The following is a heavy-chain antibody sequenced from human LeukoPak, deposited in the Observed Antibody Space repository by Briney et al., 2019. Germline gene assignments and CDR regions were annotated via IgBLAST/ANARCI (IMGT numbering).Heavy chain of an antibody. CDR3: ARDHLAYCSSTSCYGLRDY. V-gene: IGHV1-18*01. J-gene: IGHJ4*02. D-gene: IGHD2-2*01. Sequence: ASVKVSCKASGYTFTSYGISWVRQAPGQGLEWIGWISAYNGNTNYAQKLQGRVTMTTDTSTSTAYKELRSLRSDDTAVYYCARDHLAYCSSTSCYGLRDYWGQGTLVTVSS. CDR1: GYTFTSYG. CDR2: ISAYNGNT.